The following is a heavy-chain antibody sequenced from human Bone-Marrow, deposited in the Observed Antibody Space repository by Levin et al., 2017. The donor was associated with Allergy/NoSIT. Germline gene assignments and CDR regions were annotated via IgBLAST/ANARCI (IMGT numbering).Heavy chain of an antibody. CDR3: ARDRRPFGVVPDANWFDP. J-gene: IGHJ5*02. CDR2: INHSGST. D-gene: IGHD3-3*01. Sequence: SETLSLTCAVYGGSFSGYYWSWIRQPPGKGLEWIGEINHSGSTNYNPSLKSRVTISVDTSKNQFSLKLSSVTAADTAVYYCARDRRPFGVVPDANWFDPWGQGTLVTVSS. CDR1: GGSFSGYY. V-gene: IGHV4-34*01.